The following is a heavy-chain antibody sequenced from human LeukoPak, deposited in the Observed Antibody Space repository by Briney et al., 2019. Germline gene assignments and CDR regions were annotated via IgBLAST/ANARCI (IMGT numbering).Heavy chain of an antibody. CDR2: INAGNGNT. J-gene: IGHJ6*02. V-gene: IGHV1-3*01. CDR1: GGTFSSYA. Sequence: ASVKVSCKASGGTFSSYAISWVRQAPGQGLEWMGWINAGNGNTKYSQKFQGRVTITRDTSASTAYMELSSLRSEDTAVYYCARLEVDAPGYYYYGMDVWGQGTAVTVSS. CDR3: ARLEVDAPGYYYYGMDV. D-gene: IGHD1-1*01.